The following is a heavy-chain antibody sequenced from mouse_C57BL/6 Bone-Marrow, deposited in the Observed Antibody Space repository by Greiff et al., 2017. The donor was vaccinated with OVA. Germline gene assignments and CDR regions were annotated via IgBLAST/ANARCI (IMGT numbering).Heavy chain of an antibody. CDR2: IYPGSGNT. Sequence: QVQLQQSGAELVRPGASVKLSCTASGYTFTGYGMSWVKQSTGQGLEWIGEIYPGSGNTYYHEKFKGKATLTADKSSNTAYMELSSLTSEDSAVYYCARRGYCEFHFALDDWGQGTTVTVSS. V-gene: IGHV1-81*01. CDR1: GYTFTGYG. CDR3: ARRGYCEFHFALDD. J-gene: IGHJ4*01.